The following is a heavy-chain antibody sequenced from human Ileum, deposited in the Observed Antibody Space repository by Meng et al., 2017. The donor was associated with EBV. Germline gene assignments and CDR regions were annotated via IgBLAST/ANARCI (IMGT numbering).Heavy chain of an antibody. D-gene: IGHD6-13*01. CDR2: IYGQGDK. CDR1: GFSLSTSGVG. V-gene: IGHV2-5*01. Sequence: QILLKESAPTVAKPTQTLTLTCTFSGFSLSTSGVGVGWIRQPPGKALEWLAMIYGQGDKHYSPSLTSRLTITKDTSKNQVVLTMTNMDSVDTATYYCALRPRQLLRGWFDSWGQGALVTVSS. J-gene: IGHJ5*01. CDR3: ALRPRQLLRGWFDS.